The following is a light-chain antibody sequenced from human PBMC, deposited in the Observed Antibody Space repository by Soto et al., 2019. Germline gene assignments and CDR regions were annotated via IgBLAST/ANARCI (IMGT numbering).Light chain of an antibody. CDR3: SSYTSSTPYV. V-gene: IGLV2-14*01. Sequence: QSVLTQPASVFGSPGQSITISCTGTSSDAGGYNYVSWYQQHPGKTPKLMIYDVRNRPSGVSNPFSVSKSGNTAFLTISGLQAEDEANYYCSSYTSSTPYVLGTGTKVTDL. J-gene: IGLJ1*01. CDR1: SSDAGGYNY. CDR2: DVR.